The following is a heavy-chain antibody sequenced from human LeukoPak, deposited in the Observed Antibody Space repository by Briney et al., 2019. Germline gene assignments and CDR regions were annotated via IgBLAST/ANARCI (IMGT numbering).Heavy chain of an antibody. V-gene: IGHV1-18*01. CDR2: ISAYNGNT. D-gene: IGHD3-22*01. CDR1: GYTFTSYG. J-gene: IGHJ4*02. CDR3: ARGQGYYDSSGYLFH. Sequence: VASVKVSCKASGYTFTSYGISWVRQAPGQGLEWMGWISAYNGNTNYAQKLQGRVTMTTDTSTSTAYMELRSLRSDDTAVYYCARGQGYYDSSGYLFHWGQGTLVTVSS.